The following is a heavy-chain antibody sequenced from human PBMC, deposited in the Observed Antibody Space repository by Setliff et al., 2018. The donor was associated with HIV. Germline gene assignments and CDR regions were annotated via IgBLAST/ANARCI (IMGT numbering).Heavy chain of an antibody. CDR1: GGSISSSSYY. CDR2: IYYSGST. CDR3: ARSSTPDSSGYLDY. Sequence: NPSETLSLTCTVSGGSISSSSYYWGWIRQPPGKGLEWIGSIYYSGSTYYNPSLKSRVTISVDKSKNQFSLKLTSVTAADTAVYYCARSSTPDSSGYLDYWGQGTLVTVSS. V-gene: IGHV4-39*07. D-gene: IGHD3-22*01. J-gene: IGHJ4*02.